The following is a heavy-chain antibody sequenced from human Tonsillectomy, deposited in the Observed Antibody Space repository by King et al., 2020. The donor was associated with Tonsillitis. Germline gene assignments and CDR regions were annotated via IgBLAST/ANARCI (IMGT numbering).Heavy chain of an antibody. V-gene: IGHV3-23*04. CDR1: GFTFSSYA. Sequence: VQLVESGGGLVQPGGSLRLSCAASGFTFSSYAMSWVRQTPEKGLEWVSAISDSGRKTYYADSVRGRFTISRVNSKGTLSLQMKSLRAEDTAVYYCAKETSQSFSDCWGQGTLFTV. D-gene: IGHD1-26*01. CDR2: ISDSGRKT. CDR3: AKETSQSFSDC. J-gene: IGHJ4*02.